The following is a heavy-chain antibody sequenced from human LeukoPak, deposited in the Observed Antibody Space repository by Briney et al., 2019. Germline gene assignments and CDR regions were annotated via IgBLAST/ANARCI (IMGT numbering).Heavy chain of an antibody. CDR1: GFTFSSYW. CDR3: AMPLGPNWFDP. Sequence: GGSLRLSCAASGFTFSSYWMSWVRQAPGKGLEWVANIKQDGSEKYYVDSVKGRFTISRDNAKNSLYLQMNSLRAEDTAVYYCAMPLGPNWFDPWGQGTLVTVSS. CDR2: IKQDGSEK. J-gene: IGHJ5*02. V-gene: IGHV3-7*03.